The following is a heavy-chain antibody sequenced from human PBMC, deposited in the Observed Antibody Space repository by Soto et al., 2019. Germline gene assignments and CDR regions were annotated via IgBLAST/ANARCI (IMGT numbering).Heavy chain of an antibody. CDR1: GGSILDSTYY. CDR2: IFYSGGT. J-gene: IGHJ5*02. Sequence: QLLLQESGPGLVKPSETLSLTCTVSGGSILDSTYYWAWIRQSPGKGLEWIGTIFYSGGTFHTPSLKSRGTMSADTPNNQFSLKLSSVTAADTAVYYCARQASGYYYGWFDPWGQGTLVTVSS. V-gene: IGHV4-39*01. CDR3: ARQASGYYYGWFDP. D-gene: IGHD3-22*01.